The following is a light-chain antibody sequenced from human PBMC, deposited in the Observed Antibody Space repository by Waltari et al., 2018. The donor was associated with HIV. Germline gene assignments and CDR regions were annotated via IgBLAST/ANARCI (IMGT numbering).Light chain of an antibody. V-gene: IGLV2-14*02. CDR2: DVD. CDR1: SSDVGNYNY. CDR3: TSYTSGATWV. J-gene: IGLJ3*02. Sequence: QSALTQPASVSGSPGQSITISCTGTSSDVGNYNYVSWFQHHPDPAPNLIICDVDKLPSGISSRFSGSKSGKTASLIISGLQPVDEADYFGTSYTSGATWVFGGGTRVTVL.